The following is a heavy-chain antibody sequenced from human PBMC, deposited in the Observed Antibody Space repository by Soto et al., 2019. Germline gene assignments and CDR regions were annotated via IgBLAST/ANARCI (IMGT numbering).Heavy chain of an antibody. CDR2: INYSGST. V-gene: IGHV4-31*03. CDR1: GGSISSGGYY. D-gene: IGHD1-26*01. Sequence: SETLSLTCTVSGGSISSGGYYWSWIRQHPGKGLEWIGYINYSGSTYYNPSLKSRVTISVDTSKNQFSLKLNSVTAADTAMYYCARGSRVKIPAATGRDYYYHGLDVWAQGTAVTVSS. J-gene: IGHJ6*02. CDR3: ARGSRVKIPAATGRDYYYHGLDV.